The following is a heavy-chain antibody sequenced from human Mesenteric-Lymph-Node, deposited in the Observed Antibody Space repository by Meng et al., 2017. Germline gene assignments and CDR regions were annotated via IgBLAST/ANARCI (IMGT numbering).Heavy chain of an antibody. CDR2: ISSSGSTI. D-gene: IGHD6-13*01. CDR1: GFTFSSYE. J-gene: IGHJ6*02. CDR3: ARDLYGYSSSWRYYYGMDV. Sequence: GESLKISCAASGFTFSSYEMNWVRQAPGKGLEWVSYISSSGSTIYYADSVKGRFTISRDNAKNSLYLQMNSLRAEDTAFYYCARDLYGYSSSWRYYYGMDVWGQGTTVTVSS. V-gene: IGHV3-48*03.